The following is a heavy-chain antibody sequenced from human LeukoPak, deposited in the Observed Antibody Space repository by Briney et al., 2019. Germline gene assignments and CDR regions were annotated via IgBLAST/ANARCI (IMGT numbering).Heavy chain of an antibody. V-gene: IGHV1-46*01. CDR3: ARTYCSGGSCYTTTSYYYYMDV. D-gene: IGHD2-15*01. J-gene: IGHJ6*03. CDR2: INPSGGST. CDR1: GYTFTGYY. Sequence: ASVKVSCKASGYTFTGYYMHWVRQAPGQGLEWMGIINPSGGSTSYAQKFQGRVTMIRDMSTSTVYMELSSLRSEDTAVYYCARTYCSGGSCYTTTSYYYYMDVWGKGTTVTVSS.